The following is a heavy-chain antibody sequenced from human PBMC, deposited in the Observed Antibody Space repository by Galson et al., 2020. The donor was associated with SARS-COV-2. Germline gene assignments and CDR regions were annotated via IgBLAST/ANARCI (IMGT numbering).Heavy chain of an antibody. J-gene: IGHJ4*02. CDR1: SASIRSYY. V-gene: IGHV4-59*08. CDR3: ASQSEGFDY. Sequence: ETSETLSLTCIVSSASIRSYYWNWIRQSPGKGLEWIGYLYHSGTSDYNPSLKSRVTISLDTSKNQFSLKLTSVTAADTAVYYCASQSEGFDYWGQGTRVTVSS. CDR2: LYHSGTS.